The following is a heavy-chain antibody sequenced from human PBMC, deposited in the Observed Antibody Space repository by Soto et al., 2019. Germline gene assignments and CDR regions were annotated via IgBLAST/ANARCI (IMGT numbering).Heavy chain of an antibody. CDR2: ISSGGSA. D-gene: IGHD2-8*01. CDR1: GGSINSYY. Sequence: SSETLSLTCNVSGGSINSYYWSWIRQPAGKGLEWIGRISSGGSAINNPSLKSRVTISVDTSKNQFSLRLTSVTAADAAVYFCARDAYPNWFDFWGQGTLVTVS. V-gene: IGHV4-4*07. CDR3: ARDAYPNWFDF. J-gene: IGHJ5*01.